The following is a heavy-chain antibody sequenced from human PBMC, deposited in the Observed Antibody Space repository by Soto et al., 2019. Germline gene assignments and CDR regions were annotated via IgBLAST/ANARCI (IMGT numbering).Heavy chain of an antibody. Sequence: PGGSLRLSCAASGFTFSSYSMNWVRQAPGKGLEWVSSISSSSSYIYYADSVKGRFTISRDNAKNSLYLQMNSLRVEDTAVYYCAREVGGYPAALDYWGQGTLVTVSS. CDR1: GFTFSSYS. CDR2: ISSSSSYI. J-gene: IGHJ4*02. CDR3: AREVGGYPAALDY. V-gene: IGHV3-21*01. D-gene: IGHD3-16*01.